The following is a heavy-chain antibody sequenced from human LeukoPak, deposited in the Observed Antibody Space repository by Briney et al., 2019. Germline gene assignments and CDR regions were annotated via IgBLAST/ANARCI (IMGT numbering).Heavy chain of an antibody. Sequence: GGSLRLSCAASGFTFSTYSMNWVRQAPGKGLEWVANIKQDGSEKYYVDSVKGRFTISRDNAKNSLYLQMNSLRAEDTAVYYCARAAAGSDAFDIWGQGTMVTVSS. CDR3: ARAAAGSDAFDI. V-gene: IGHV3-7*01. CDR2: IKQDGSEK. CDR1: GFTFSTYS. D-gene: IGHD6-13*01. J-gene: IGHJ3*02.